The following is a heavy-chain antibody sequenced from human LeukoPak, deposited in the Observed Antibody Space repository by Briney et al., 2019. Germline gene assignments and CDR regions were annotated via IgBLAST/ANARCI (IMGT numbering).Heavy chain of an antibody. Sequence: SETLSLTCTVSGGSISSYYWSWIRQPPGKGLEWIGYIYYSGSTNYNPSLKSRVTISVDTSKNQFSLKLSSVTAADTAVYYCAGPGIAAAGLGRXGQGTXXXV. J-gene: IGHJ1*01. CDR2: IYYSGST. V-gene: IGHV4-59*01. CDR3: AGPGIAAAGLGR. CDR1: GGSISSYY. D-gene: IGHD6-13*01.